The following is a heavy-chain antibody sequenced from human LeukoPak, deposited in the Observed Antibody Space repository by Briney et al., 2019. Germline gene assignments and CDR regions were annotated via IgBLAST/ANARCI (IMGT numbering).Heavy chain of an antibody. CDR1: GFTFSSYA. Sequence: GRSLRLSCAASGFTFSSYAMHWVRQAPGKGLEWVAVISYDGSNKYYADSVKGRFTISRDNSKNTLYLQMNSLRAEDTAVYYCARRSKTYSSGWYKLVVRYWGQGTLVTVSS. V-gene: IGHV3-30-3*01. D-gene: IGHD6-19*01. CDR2: ISYDGSNK. J-gene: IGHJ4*02. CDR3: ARRSKTYSSGWYKLVVRY.